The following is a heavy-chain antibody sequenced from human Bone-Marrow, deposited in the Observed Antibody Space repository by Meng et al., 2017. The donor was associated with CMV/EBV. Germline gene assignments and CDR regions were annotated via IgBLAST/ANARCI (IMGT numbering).Heavy chain of an antibody. CDR1: SGDYY. Sequence: SGDYYWSWIRQPPGKGLEWIGYIYYSGSTYYNPSLKSRVTISVDTSKNQFSLKLSSVTAADTAVYYCARDQDGSSWYRDYYYGMDVWGQGTTVTVSS. CDR3: ARDQDGSSWYRDYYYGMDV. J-gene: IGHJ6*02. D-gene: IGHD6-13*01. CDR2: IYYSGST. V-gene: IGHV4-30-4*01.